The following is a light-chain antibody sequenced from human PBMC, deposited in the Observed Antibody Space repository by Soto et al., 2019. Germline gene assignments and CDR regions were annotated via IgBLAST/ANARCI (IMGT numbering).Light chain of an antibody. CDR3: QSYDSSLSGYV. CDR1: SSNIGAGYE. J-gene: IGLJ1*01. CDR2: ENN. V-gene: IGLV1-40*01. Sequence: QSVLTQPPSVSAAPGQRVTISCTGSSSNIGAGYEAHWYQQVPGTAPKLLIYENNNRPSGVPDRFSGSKSGTSASLAITGLQAEDEAEYYCQSYDSSLSGYVFGTVTKVTVL.